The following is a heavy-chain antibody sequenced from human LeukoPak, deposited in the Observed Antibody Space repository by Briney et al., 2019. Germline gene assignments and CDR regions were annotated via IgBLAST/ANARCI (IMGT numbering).Heavy chain of an antibody. CDR1: GFTFSDFG. Sequence: GRSLRLSCAASGFTFSDFGMDWVRQAPGKGLEWVSTIYSGDDTNYAASVKGRFTISRDNSKNTVYLQMNSLSAEDTAVYYCARYDTLWAFDYWGQGTLVTVSS. J-gene: IGHJ4*02. D-gene: IGHD2/OR15-2a*01. CDR2: IYSGDDT. CDR3: ARYDTLWAFDY. V-gene: IGHV3-53*01.